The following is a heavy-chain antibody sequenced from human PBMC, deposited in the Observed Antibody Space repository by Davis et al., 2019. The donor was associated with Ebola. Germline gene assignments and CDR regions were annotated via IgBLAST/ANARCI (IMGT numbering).Heavy chain of an antibody. V-gene: IGHV1-69*06. J-gene: IGHJ4*02. CDR1: GGTFSSYA. Sequence: SVKVSCKASGGTFSSYAISWVRQAPGQGFEWMGGIIPIFGTANYAQKFQGRVTITAEKSTSTAYMELSSLRSEDTAVYYCARGRSGDGYKDWGQGTLVTVSS. D-gene: IGHD5-24*01. CDR3: ARGRSGDGYKD. CDR2: IIPIFGTA.